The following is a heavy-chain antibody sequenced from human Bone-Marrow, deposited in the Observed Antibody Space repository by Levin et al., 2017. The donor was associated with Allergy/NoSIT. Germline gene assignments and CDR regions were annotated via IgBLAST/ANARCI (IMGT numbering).Heavy chain of an antibody. V-gene: IGHV4-4*07. CDR2: MYTRGST. D-gene: IGHD3-10*01. CDR3: VRETRGTYYELEQ. CDR1: GGSITGYY. Sequence: PSETLSLTCSVSGGSITGYYWAWIRQPAAAGKRLEWVGRMYTRGSTTYNPSLESRLTMSVDTSKNQFSLKLRSVTAADTAIYYCVRETRGTYYELEQWGQGILVTVSS. J-gene: IGHJ4*02.